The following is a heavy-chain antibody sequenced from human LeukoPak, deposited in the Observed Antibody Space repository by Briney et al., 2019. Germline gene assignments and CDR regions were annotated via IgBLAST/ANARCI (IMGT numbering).Heavy chain of an antibody. V-gene: IGHV4-39*01. CDR1: GGSIISSSYY. Sequence: ETLSLPCTVSGGSIISSSYYWGGIRQPPGEGLEWIGRIYYSGSTYYNPSLKSRVTISVDTSKTQFSLKLSSVTAADTAVYYCARLAYGEMATISLFDYWGQGTLVTVSS. J-gene: IGHJ4*02. CDR2: IYYSGST. CDR3: ARLAYGEMATISLFDY. D-gene: IGHD5-24*01.